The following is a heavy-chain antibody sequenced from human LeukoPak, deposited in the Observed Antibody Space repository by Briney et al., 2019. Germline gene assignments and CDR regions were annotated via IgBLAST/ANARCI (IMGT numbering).Heavy chain of an antibody. J-gene: IGHJ4*02. D-gene: IGHD6-19*01. CDR1: GGSISSGGYY. V-gene: IGHV4-31*03. CDR3: EAYHDSSGWYYFDY. CDR2: IYYSEST. Sequence: PSETLSLTCTVSGGSISSGGYYWSWIRQHPGKGLEWIGYIYYSESTYYNPSLKSRVTISVDTSKNQFSLKLSSVTAADTAVYYCEAYHDSSGWYYFDYWGQGTLVTVSS.